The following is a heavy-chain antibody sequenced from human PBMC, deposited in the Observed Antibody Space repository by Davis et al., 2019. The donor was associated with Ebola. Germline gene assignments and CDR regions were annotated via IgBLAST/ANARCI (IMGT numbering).Heavy chain of an antibody. Sequence: PGGSLRLSCAASGFIVSSNYMSWVRQAPGKGLEWVSVIYSGGTTNYADSVTGRFTISRHNSKNTLYLQINSLRAEDTAVYYCARGYYDSTGNRYFDFWGRGTLVTVSS. CDR2: IYSGGTT. D-gene: IGHD3-22*01. J-gene: IGHJ2*01. CDR3: ARGYYDSTGNRYFDF. CDR1: GFIVSSNY. V-gene: IGHV3-53*04.